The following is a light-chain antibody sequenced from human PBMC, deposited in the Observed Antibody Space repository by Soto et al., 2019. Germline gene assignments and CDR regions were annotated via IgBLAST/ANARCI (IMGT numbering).Light chain of an antibody. CDR1: QSNSSY. CDR2: AAS. CDR3: NQSYSTPWT. J-gene: IGKJ1*01. V-gene: IGKV1-39*01. Sequence: DIQMTQSPSSLSASVGDRVTITCRASQSNSSYLNWYHQKPGKAPKLLIYAASSFQGWVSSRFSGSGSGTDFTLTISGLQPEDCATYYCNQSYSTPWTFGKGTKVQIK.